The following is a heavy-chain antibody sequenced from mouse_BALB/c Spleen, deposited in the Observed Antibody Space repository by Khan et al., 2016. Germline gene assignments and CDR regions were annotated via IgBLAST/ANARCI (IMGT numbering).Heavy chain of an antibody. V-gene: IGHV3-2*02. CDR2: IRYSGST. D-gene: IGHD1-1*01. CDR1: GYSITSDYA. J-gene: IGHJ4*01. Sequence: EVQLQESGPGLVKPSQSLSLTCTVTGYSITSDYAWNWIRQFPGNKLEWMGYIRYSGSTSYNPSLKSRISITRDTSNNQFFLQLTSVTSEDTATEYCARSYYGSKDAMDYWGQGTSVTVSS. CDR3: ARSYYGSKDAMDY.